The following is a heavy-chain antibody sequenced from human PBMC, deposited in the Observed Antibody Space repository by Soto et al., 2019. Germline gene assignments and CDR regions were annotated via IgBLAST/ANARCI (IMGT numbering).Heavy chain of an antibody. Sequence: SQTLSLTCDISGDSVSSNRAAWNWIRQSPSRGLEWLGRTYYRSKWDSDYALSVKSRVTIKADISKNQFTLQLDSVTPEDTAVYYCARTTDHDVWSRYYQFRHWGKGPPVTVSS. CDR2: TYYRSKWDS. CDR3: ARTTDHDVWSRYYQFRH. D-gene: IGHD3-3*01. V-gene: IGHV6-1*01. J-gene: IGHJ4*02. CDR1: GDSVSSNRAA.